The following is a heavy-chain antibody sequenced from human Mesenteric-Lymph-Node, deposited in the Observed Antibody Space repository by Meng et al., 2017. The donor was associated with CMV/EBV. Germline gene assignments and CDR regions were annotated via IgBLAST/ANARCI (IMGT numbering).Heavy chain of an antibody. J-gene: IGHJ3*02. CDR1: GFTFSSYW. D-gene: IGHD6-25*01. Sequence: GGSLRLSCAASGFTFSSYWMHWVRQAPGKGLEWVSSISSSSSYIYYADSVKGRFTISRDNAKNSLYLQMNSLRAEDTAVYYCARDQRHAFDIWGQGTMVTVSS. CDR2: ISSSSSYI. CDR3: ARDQRHAFDI. V-gene: IGHV3-21*01.